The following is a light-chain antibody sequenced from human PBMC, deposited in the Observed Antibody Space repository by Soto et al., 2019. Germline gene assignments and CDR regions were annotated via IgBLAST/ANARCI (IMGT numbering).Light chain of an antibody. CDR2: END. CDR3: GTWDISLSADI. CDR1: SSNIGITS. V-gene: IGLV1-51*02. Sequence: QSVLTQPPSVSAAPGQTVTISCSGSSSNIGITSVSWYQQLPEAAPKLLIYENDQRPSVIPDRFSGSKSGTSATLGITGLQTGDEADYYCGTWDISLSADIFGTWTKLTVL. J-gene: IGLJ1*01.